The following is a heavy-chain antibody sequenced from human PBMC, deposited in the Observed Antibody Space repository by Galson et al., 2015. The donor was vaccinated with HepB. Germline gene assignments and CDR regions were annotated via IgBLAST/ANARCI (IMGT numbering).Heavy chain of an antibody. CDR1: GFTFRYYA. D-gene: IGHD6-19*01. Sequence: SLRLSCAASGFTFRYYAMSWVRQAPGKGLEWVSAITPSGDNIYSADSMKGRFTISRDNSQNTLFLQMNSLRADDTAIYFCAKVFPEKTDGWYRQALYYFDSWGQGTRVTVSS. V-gene: IGHV3-23*01. CDR3: AKVFPEKTDGWYRQALYYFDS. CDR2: ITPSGDNI. J-gene: IGHJ4*02.